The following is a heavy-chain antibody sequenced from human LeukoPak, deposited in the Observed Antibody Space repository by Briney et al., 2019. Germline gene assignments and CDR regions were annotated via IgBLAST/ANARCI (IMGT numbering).Heavy chain of an antibody. J-gene: IGHJ4*02. CDR2: IIPIFGTA. CDR3: AKQRYSYGQYYLDY. Sequence: SVKISCKASAGTFSSYAIRWVRQAPGQGLERMAGIIPIFGTANYAQKFQGRVTITTDESTSTAYKELSSLRSEDTAVYYCAKQRYSYGQYYLDYWGQGTLVTVSS. V-gene: IGHV1-69*05. CDR1: AGTFSSYA. D-gene: IGHD5-18*01.